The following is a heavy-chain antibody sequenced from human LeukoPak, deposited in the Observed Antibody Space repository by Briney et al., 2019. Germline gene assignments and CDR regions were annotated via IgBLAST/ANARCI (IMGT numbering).Heavy chain of an antibody. CDR3: ARDLHYAFDI. Sequence: GGSLRPSCAASGFTFSGYAMNWVRQAPGKGLEWVSHIYSSDTTYADSVKGRFTISRDNAKNSLYLQMNSLRDEDTAVYYCARDLHYAFDIWGQGTLVTVSS. J-gene: IGHJ4*02. V-gene: IGHV3-48*02. D-gene: IGHD3-3*01. CDR2: IYSSDTT. CDR1: GFTFSGYA.